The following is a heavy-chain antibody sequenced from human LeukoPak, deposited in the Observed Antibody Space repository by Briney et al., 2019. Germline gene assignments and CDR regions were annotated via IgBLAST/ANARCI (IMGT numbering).Heavy chain of an antibody. CDR2: VYYSGGT. Sequence: SETLSLTCSVSGASIDRSTYYWGWIRQPPGKGLEWIGSVYYSGGTYYNSALKSRVTISVDTSKNQFSLKLYSVTAADTSVYFCARIAAPGLAWGQGTLVTVSS. J-gene: IGHJ5*02. CDR3: ARIAAPGLA. D-gene: IGHD6-25*01. CDR1: GASIDRSTYY. V-gene: IGHV4-39*01.